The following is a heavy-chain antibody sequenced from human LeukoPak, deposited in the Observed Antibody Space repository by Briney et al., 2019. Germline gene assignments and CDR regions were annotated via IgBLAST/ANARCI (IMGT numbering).Heavy chain of an antibody. V-gene: IGHV1-8*01. CDR2: MNPNSGNP. Sequence: ASVKVSCKASGYTFTSYDINWVRQATGQGGEWMGWMNPNSGNPGYAQKFQGRVIMTRNTSMSTAYMELSSLRYEDTAVYYCARRGRASEIDYRGQGTLVTVSS. CDR3: ARRGRASEIDY. CDR1: GYTFTSYD. J-gene: IGHJ4*02. D-gene: IGHD3-10*01.